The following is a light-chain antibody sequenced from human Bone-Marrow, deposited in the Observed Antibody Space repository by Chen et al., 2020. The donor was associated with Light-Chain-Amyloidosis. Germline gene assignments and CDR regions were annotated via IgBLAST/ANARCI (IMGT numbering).Light chain of an antibody. CDR2: RDT. CDR3: QSADSSGTYEVI. V-gene: IGLV3-25*03. Sequence: SYELTQPPSVSVSPGQTARITCSGDDLPTKYAYWYQQKPGQAPVLVIHRDTERPSGIDERFSRSSSGTTATLTISGVQAEDEADYHCQSADSSGTYEVIFGGGTKLTVL. J-gene: IGLJ2*01. CDR1: DLPTKY.